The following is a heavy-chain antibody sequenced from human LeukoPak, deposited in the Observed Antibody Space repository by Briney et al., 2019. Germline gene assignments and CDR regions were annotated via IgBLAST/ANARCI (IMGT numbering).Heavy chain of an antibody. V-gene: IGHV1-18*01. CDR2: LSVYNGHT. D-gene: IGHD6-19*01. J-gene: IGHJ4*02. CDR3: ARLLVTEYKSGWYGHNFDY. Sequence: GASVKVSRKASGYSFTSYGIGWVRQAPGQGLEWMGWLSVYNGHTSYAQKFQGVFTMTIDTSTGTAYMELRSLRSDDTAVYYCARLLVTEYKSGWYGHNFDYWGQGAQVTVSS. CDR1: GYSFTSYG.